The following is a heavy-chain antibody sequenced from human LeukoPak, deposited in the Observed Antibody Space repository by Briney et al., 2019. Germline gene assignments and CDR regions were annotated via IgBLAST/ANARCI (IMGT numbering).Heavy chain of an antibody. CDR1: GLTFSNSA. CDR2: ISGSGGST. V-gene: IGHV3-23*01. Sequence: GGSLRLSCSVSGLTFSNSAMSWVRQAPGKGREWVSAISGSGGSTYYADSVKGRFTISRDNSKNTLYLQMNSLRADDTAVYYCAKVRWLQLNYFDYWGQGTLVTVSS. CDR3: AKVRWLQLNYFDY. J-gene: IGHJ4*02. D-gene: IGHD5-24*01.